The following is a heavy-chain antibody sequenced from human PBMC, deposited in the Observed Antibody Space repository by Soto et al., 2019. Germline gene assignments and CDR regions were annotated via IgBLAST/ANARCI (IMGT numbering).Heavy chain of an antibody. J-gene: IGHJ3*02. CDR2: IIPIFGTA. CDR3: ARNDGSSTLDAFVI. CDR1: GGTFSSYA. V-gene: IGHV1-69*13. Sequence: SVKVSCKASGGTFSSYAISWVRQAPGQGLEWMGGIIPIFGTANYAQKFQGRVTITADESTSTAYMELSSLRSEDTAVYYCARNDGSSTLDAFVIWGQGTMVTVSS. D-gene: IGHD6-6*01.